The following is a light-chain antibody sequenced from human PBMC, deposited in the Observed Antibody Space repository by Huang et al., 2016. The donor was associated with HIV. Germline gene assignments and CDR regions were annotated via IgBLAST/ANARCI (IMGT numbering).Light chain of an antibody. CDR2: GAA. Sequence: ELVLTQSPGTVSLSPGERATLSCRASQSISRGYLAWYQQKPGQAPRLLIFGAASRATGVPDRFSGSGSGADFTLTISRLEPEDFAMDYCQQYGTSSTTFGQGTKVEIK. CDR3: QQYGTSSTT. CDR1: QSISRGY. J-gene: IGKJ1*01. V-gene: IGKV3-20*01.